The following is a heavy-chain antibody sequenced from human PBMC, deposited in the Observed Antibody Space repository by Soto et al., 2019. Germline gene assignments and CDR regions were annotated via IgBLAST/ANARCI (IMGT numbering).Heavy chain of an antibody. D-gene: IGHD3-3*01. CDR2: IVVGSGNT. CDR1: GFTFTSSA. CDR3: AASPLNYYSTDYYYYGMDV. V-gene: IGHV1-58*01. J-gene: IGHJ6*02. Sequence: SVKVSYKASGFTFTSSAVQWVRQARGQRLEWIGWIVVGSGNTNYAQKFQERVTITRDMSTSTAYMELSSLRSEDTAVYYCAASPLNYYSTDYYYYGMDVWGQGTTVTVSS.